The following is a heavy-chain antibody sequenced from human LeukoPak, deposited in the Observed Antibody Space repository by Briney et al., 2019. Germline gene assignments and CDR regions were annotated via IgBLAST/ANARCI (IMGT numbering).Heavy chain of an antibody. CDR2: IYYSGST. V-gene: IGHV4-39*01. J-gene: IGHJ5*02. CDR1: GGSISSSSYY. D-gene: IGHD5-12*01. Sequence: SGTLSLTCAVSGGSISSSSYYWGWIRQPPGKGLEWIGSIYYSGSTYYNPSLKSRVTISVDTSKNQFSLKLSSVTAADTAVYYCARKHSGYDSAWFDPWGQGTLVTVSS. CDR3: ARKHSGYDSAWFDP.